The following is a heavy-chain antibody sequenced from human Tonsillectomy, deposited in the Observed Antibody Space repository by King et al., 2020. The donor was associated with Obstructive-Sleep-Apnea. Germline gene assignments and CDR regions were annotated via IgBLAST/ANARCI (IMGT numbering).Heavy chain of an antibody. V-gene: IGHV3-7*03. D-gene: IGHD6-19*01. Sequence: VQLVESGGGMAQAGGSLRLSCEASGFTFTSHWMTWVRQAPGKGLEWVANIKQDASEKHYVDSVKGRFTISRDNAKNSLYLQMNSLRVEDTAIYYCAKYSYSSGPIDYWGQGSLVTVSS. CDR1: GFTFTSHW. CDR3: AKYSYSSGPIDY. J-gene: IGHJ4*02. CDR2: IKQDASEK.